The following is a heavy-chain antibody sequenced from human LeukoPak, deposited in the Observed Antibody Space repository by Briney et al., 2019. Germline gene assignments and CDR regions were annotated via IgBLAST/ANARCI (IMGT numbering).Heavy chain of an antibody. CDR2: ISSSSYI. Sequence: GGSLRLSCAASGFTFSSYSMNWVRQAPGKGLEWVSSISSSSYIYYADSVKGRFTISRDNAKNSLYLQMNSLRAEDTAVYYCAREPPRITGTTQRTSDPWGQGTLVTVSS. D-gene: IGHD1-20*01. V-gene: IGHV3-21*01. CDR1: GFTFSSYS. CDR3: AREPPRITGTTQRTSDP. J-gene: IGHJ5*02.